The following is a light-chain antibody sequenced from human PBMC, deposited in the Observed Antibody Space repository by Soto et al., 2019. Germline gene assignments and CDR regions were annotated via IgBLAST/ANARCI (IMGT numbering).Light chain of an antibody. Sequence: DIQMTQSPSTLSASVGDRVTITCLASQSISGWLAWYQQKPGKPPKLLIYKASSLDSGVPSRFSGSGSGTEFTLTISSLQPDDFASYYCPLFASYPYTFGHGTKLEIK. CDR3: PLFASYPYT. J-gene: IGKJ2*01. V-gene: IGKV1-5*03. CDR1: QSISGW. CDR2: KAS.